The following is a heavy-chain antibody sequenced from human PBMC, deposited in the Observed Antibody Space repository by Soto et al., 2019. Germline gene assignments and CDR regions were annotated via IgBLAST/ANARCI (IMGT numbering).Heavy chain of an antibody. J-gene: IGHJ3*02. D-gene: IGHD2-15*01. CDR3: ARSIIGYCSGGSCYAYFDI. V-gene: IGHV1-18*01. CDR1: GYTFTSYG. Sequence: QVQLVQSGAEVKKPGASVKVSCKASGYTFTSYGISWVRQAPGQGLEWMGWISAYNGNTNYAQKLQGRVTMTTDTSTTTAYMGLRSLGSDDTAVYYCARSIIGYCSGGSCYAYFDIWGQGTMVTVSS. CDR2: ISAYNGNT.